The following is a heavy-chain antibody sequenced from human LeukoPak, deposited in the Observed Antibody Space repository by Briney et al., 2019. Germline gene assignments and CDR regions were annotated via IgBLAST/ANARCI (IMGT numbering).Heavy chain of an antibody. Sequence: GGSLRLSCAASGFTFSSYSMNWVRQAPGKGLDWVAGISDSGGSTNYADSVKGRFTISRDNPKNTLYLQMNSLRAEDTAVYFCAKRGIVIRAVIIVGFHKEAYYFDYWGQGALVTVSS. CDR1: GFTFSSYS. J-gene: IGHJ4*02. D-gene: IGHD3-10*01. CDR3: AKRGIVIRAVIIVGFHKEAYYFDY. CDR2: ISDSGGST. V-gene: IGHV3-23*01.